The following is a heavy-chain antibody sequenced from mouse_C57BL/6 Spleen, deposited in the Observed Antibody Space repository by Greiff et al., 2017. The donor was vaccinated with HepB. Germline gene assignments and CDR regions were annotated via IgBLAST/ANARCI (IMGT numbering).Heavy chain of an antibody. D-gene: IGHD1-1*01. V-gene: IGHV1-81*01. CDR3: ARVGYYGSSSDWYFDV. CDR2: IYPRSGNT. Sequence: QVQLQQSGAELARPGASVKLSCKASGYTFTSYGMSWVKQRTGQGLEWIGEIYPRSGNTYYNEKFKGKATLTADKSSSTAYMELRSLTSEDSAVYFCARVGYYGSSSDWYFDVWGTGTTVTVSS. CDR1: GYTFTSYG. J-gene: IGHJ1*03.